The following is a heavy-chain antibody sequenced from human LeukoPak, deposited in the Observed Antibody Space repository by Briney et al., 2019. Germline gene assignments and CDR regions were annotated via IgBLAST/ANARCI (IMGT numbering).Heavy chain of an antibody. Sequence: SETLSLTCTVSGGSISSSSYYWGWIRQPPGKGLEWIGSIYYSGSTYYNPSLKCRVTISVDTSKNQFSLKLSSVTAADTAVYYCARTTRGDAFDIWGQGTMVTVSS. CDR3: ARTTRGDAFDI. V-gene: IGHV4-39*01. CDR1: GGSISSSSYY. CDR2: IYYSGST. D-gene: IGHD1-26*01. J-gene: IGHJ3*02.